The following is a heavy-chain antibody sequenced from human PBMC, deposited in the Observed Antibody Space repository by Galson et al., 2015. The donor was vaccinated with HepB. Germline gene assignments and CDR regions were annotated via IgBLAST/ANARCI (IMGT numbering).Heavy chain of an antibody. D-gene: IGHD3-10*01. J-gene: IGHJ3*02. CDR2: LSGSGGST. V-gene: IGHV3-23*01. Sequence: SLRLSCAASGFTFSSYAMSWVRQAPGKGLEWVSALSGSGGSTYYADSVKGRFTISRDNAKNTLYLQMNSLRAEDTAVYYCARSPGGAFDIWGQGTMVTVSS. CDR1: GFTFSSYA. CDR3: ARSPGGAFDI.